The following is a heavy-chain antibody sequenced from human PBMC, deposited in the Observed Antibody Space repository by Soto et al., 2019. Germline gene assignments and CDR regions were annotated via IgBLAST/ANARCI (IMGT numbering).Heavy chain of an antibody. CDR1: GGSFSNFV. J-gene: IGHJ4*02. CDR3: ARDGGGDATIRY. CDR2: IIPNFGTT. V-gene: IGHV1-69*01. Sequence: QVQLVQSGAEVKKPGSSVKVSCKASGGSFSNFVISWVRQAPGQGLEWMGGIIPNFGTTNYAQKFQGKVTITADETTRTAYLDLSGLTSEDTSVYYFARDGGGDATIRYWGQGTMVTVSS. D-gene: IGHD3-16*01.